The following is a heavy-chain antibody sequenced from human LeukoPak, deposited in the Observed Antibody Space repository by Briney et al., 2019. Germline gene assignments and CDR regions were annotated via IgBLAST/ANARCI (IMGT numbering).Heavy chain of an antibody. CDR2: IYYSGST. V-gene: IGHV4-31*03. J-gene: IGHJ6*03. Sequence: SQTLSLTCTVSGGSISSGGYYWSWIRQHPGKGLEWIGYIYYSGSTYYNPSLKSRVTISVDTSKNQFSLKLSSVTAADTAVYYCARGRQPSTLGYMDVWGKGTTVTVSS. CDR1: GGSISSGGYY. CDR3: ARGRQPSTLGYMDV. D-gene: IGHD2-2*01.